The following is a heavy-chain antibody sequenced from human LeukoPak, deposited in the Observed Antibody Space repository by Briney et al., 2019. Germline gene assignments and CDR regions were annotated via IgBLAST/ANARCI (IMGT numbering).Heavy chain of an antibody. D-gene: IGHD3-10*01. CDR3: ARRYYYGSGSYYSYFDY. Sequence: GESLKIPCKGSGYSFTSYWIGWVRQMPGKGLEWMGIIYPGDSDTRYSPSFQGQVTISADKSISTAYLQWSSLKASDTAMYYCARRYYYGSGSYYSYFDYWGQGTLVTVSS. CDR1: GYSFTSYW. CDR2: IYPGDSDT. V-gene: IGHV5-51*01. J-gene: IGHJ4*02.